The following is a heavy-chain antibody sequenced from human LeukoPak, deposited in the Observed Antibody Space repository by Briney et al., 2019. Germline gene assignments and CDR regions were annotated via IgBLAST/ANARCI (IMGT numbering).Heavy chain of an antibody. Sequence: PSETLSLTCTVSGGSISSSSYYWGWIRQPPGKGLEWIGSIYYSGSTYYNPSLKSRVTISVDTSKNQFSLKLSSVTAADTAVYYCARAGLGGSDWFDPWGQGTLVTVSS. CDR1: GGSISSSSYY. CDR3: ARAGLGGSDWFDP. V-gene: IGHV4-39*07. J-gene: IGHJ5*02. CDR2: IYYSGST. D-gene: IGHD5-12*01.